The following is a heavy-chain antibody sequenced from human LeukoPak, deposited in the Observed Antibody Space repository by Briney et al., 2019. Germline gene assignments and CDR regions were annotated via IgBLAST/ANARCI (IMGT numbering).Heavy chain of an antibody. D-gene: IGHD6-19*01. CDR2: IRYDGSNK. Sequence: GGSMRLSCAASGFTFSSYGMHWVRQAPGKGLEWVAFIRYDGSNKYYADSVKGRFTVSRDNSKNTLYLQMNSLRAEDTAVYYCAKDPRNSSGWYGTYYFDYWGQGTLVTVSS. CDR3: AKDPRNSSGWYGTYYFDY. CDR1: GFTFSSYG. J-gene: IGHJ4*02. V-gene: IGHV3-30*02.